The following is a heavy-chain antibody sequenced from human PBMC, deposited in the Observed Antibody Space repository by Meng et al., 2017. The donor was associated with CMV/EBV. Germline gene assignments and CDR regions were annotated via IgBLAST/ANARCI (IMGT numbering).Heavy chain of an antibody. D-gene: IGHD5-18*01. Sequence: GNTFTSYNRHWVRQAPGQGLEWMGIINPSGGSTSYEQKFQGRVTMTRDTSTSTVYMELSSLRSEDTAVYYCARVDVDTAMDEEGFDYWGQGTLVTVSS. V-gene: IGHV1-46*01. CDR1: GNTFTSYN. J-gene: IGHJ4*02. CDR2: INPSGGST. CDR3: ARVDVDTAMDEEGFDY.